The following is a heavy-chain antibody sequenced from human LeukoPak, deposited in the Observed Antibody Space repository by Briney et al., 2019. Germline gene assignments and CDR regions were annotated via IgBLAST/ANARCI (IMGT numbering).Heavy chain of an antibody. J-gene: IGHJ5*02. D-gene: IGHD6-19*01. Sequence: GGSLRLSCAASGFTFDDYGMSWVRQAPGKGLEWVSDINWNGGSTGYADSVKGRFTISRDNAKNSLYLQMNSLRAEDTALYYCAKLMIAVAGTGNWFDPWGQGTLVTVSS. V-gene: IGHV3-20*04. CDR1: GFTFDDYG. CDR2: INWNGGST. CDR3: AKLMIAVAGTGNWFDP.